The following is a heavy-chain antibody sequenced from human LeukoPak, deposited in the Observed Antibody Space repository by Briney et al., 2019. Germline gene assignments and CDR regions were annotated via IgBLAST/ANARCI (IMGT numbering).Heavy chain of an antibody. CDR2: IYYSGST. D-gene: IGHD3-16*01. V-gene: IGHV4-59*12. J-gene: IGHJ3*02. CDR1: GGSISSYY. Sequence: SETLSLTCTVSGGSISSYYWSWIRQPPGKGLEWIGYIYYSGSTNYNPSLKSRVTISVDTSKNQFSPKLSSVTAADTAVYYCARAFVSHDAFDIWGQGTMVTVSS. CDR3: ARAFVSHDAFDI.